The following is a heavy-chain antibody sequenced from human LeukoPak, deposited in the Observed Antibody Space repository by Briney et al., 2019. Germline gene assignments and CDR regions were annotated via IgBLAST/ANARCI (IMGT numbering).Heavy chain of an antibody. V-gene: IGHV4-59*08. CDR3: ARHQSWYLNWFDP. CDR2: IYYSGST. J-gene: IGHJ5*02. Sequence: SETLSLTCTVSGGSISSYYWSWIRQPPGKGLGWIGYIYYSGSTNYNPSLKSRVTISVDTSKNQFSLKLSSVTAADTAVYYCARHQSWYLNWFDPWGQGTLVTVSS. D-gene: IGHD6-13*01. CDR1: GGSISSYY.